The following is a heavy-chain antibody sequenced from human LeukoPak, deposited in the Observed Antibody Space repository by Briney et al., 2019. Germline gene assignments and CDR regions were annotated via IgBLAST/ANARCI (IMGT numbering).Heavy chain of an antibody. J-gene: IGHJ4*02. Sequence: SETLSLTCTVSGGSISSGDYYWSRIRQPPGEGLEWIGYIYYSGSTYYNPSLKSRVTISVDTSKDQFSLKLSSVTAADTAVYYCARGSGVSRIPFDYWGQGTLVTVSS. CDR2: IYYSGST. V-gene: IGHV4-30-4*01. CDR1: GGSISSGDYY. D-gene: IGHD2-15*01. CDR3: ARGSGVSRIPFDY.